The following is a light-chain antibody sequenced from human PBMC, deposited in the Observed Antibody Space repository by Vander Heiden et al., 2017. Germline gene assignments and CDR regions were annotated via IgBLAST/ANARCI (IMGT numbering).Light chain of an antibody. CDR3: QQVNSYPLT. CDR2: AAS. J-gene: IGKJ4*01. CDR1: QGISSY. V-gene: IGKV1-9*01. Sequence: DIQLTQSPSFLSASVGDRVTLTCRDSQGISSYLAWYQQKPGKAPKLLIYAASTLQSGVPSRFSGSGSGTEFTLTISSLQPEDSATYYCQQVNSYPLTFGGGTKVEIK.